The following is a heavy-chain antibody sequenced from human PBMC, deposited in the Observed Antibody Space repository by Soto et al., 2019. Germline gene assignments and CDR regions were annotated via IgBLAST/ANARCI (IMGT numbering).Heavy chain of an antibody. Sequence: GESLKISCKGSGYSFTSYWIGWVRQMPGKGLEWMGIIYPGDSDTRYSPSFQGQVTISAGKSISTAYLQWSSLKASDTAMYYCARLLEWQLVGYNWFDPWGQGTLVTVSS. CDR1: GYSFTSYW. J-gene: IGHJ5*02. D-gene: IGHD6-6*01. CDR3: ARLLEWQLVGYNWFDP. V-gene: IGHV5-51*01. CDR2: IYPGDSDT.